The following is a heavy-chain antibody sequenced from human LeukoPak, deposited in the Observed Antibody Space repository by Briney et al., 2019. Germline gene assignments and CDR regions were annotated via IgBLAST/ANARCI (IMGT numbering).Heavy chain of an antibody. V-gene: IGHV4-34*01. J-gene: IGHJ6*03. CDR2: INHRGST. CDR3: ARGGSYSRGYYYYYMDV. Sequence: SETLSLTCAVYGGSFSGYYWSWIRQPPGKGLEWIGEINHRGSTNYNPSLQSRVTISVDTSKNQFSLTLSSVTAADTAVYYCARGGSYSRGYYYYYMDVWGKGTTVTVSS. CDR1: GGSFSGYY. D-gene: IGHD6-13*01.